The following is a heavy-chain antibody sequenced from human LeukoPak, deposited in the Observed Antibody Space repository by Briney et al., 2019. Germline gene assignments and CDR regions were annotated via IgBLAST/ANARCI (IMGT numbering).Heavy chain of an antibody. V-gene: IGHV4-34*01. CDR3: ARGIPITVTTFFDY. J-gene: IGHJ4*02. CDR1: GGSFSGYY. D-gene: IGHD4-17*01. Sequence: SETLSLICALYGGSFSGYYWSWISQPPGEGLEWLGEINHSGSTNYNPSLKSRVTISVDTSKNQFSLKLSSVTAADTAVYYCARGIPITVTTFFDYWGQGTLVTVSS. CDR2: INHSGST.